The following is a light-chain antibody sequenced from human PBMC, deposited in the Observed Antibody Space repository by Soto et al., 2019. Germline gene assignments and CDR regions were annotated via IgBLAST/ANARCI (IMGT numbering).Light chain of an antibody. CDR3: QAWDSSTAHVV. Sequence: SSELTQPPSVSVSPGQTGSITCSGDKLGDKYACWYQQKPGQSPVLVIYQDSKRPSGIPERFSGSNSGNTATLTISGTQAMDEADYYCQAWDSSTAHVVFGGGTKLTVL. V-gene: IGLV3-1*01. J-gene: IGLJ2*01. CDR1: KLGDKY. CDR2: QDS.